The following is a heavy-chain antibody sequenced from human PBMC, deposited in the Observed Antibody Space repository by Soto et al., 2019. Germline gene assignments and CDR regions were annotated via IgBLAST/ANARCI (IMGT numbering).Heavy chain of an antibody. D-gene: IGHD3-22*01. J-gene: IGHJ6*02. CDR2: INAGNGNT. CDR3: AREITMIVVVIANYGMDV. V-gene: IGHV1-3*01. Sequence: ASVKVSCKASGYTFTSYAMHWVRQAPGQRLEWMGWINAGNGNTKYSQKFQGRVTITRDTSASTAYMELSSLRSEDTAVYYCAREITMIVVVIANYGMDVWGQGTTVTVSS. CDR1: GYTFTSYA.